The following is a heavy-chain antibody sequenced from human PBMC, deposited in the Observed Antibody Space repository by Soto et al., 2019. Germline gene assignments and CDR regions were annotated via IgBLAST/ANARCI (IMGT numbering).Heavy chain of an antibody. CDR3: AREHRQWLPNYYYYGMDV. J-gene: IGHJ6*02. V-gene: IGHV1-2*04. CDR1: GYTFTGYY. D-gene: IGHD6-19*01. CDR2: INPNSGGT. Sequence: ASVKVSSKASGYTFTGYYMHWVRQAPGQGLEWMGWINPNSGGTNYAQKFQGWVTMTRDTSISTAYMELSRLRSDDTAVYYCAREHRQWLPNYYYYGMDVWGQGTTVTVSS.